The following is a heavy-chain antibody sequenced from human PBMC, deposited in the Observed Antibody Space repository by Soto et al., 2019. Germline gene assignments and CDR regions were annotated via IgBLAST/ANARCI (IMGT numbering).Heavy chain of an antibody. Sequence: ESGGGLIQPGGSLKLSCAASGFTVGNNYMSWVRQDPGKGLEWVSLIYSTGTTKYADSVKGRFTVSRDNAKNTLYLQMNSLRAEDTAVYYCAKDGRGSGSHYNSFGYWGQGTLVTVSS. CDR2: IYSTGTT. V-gene: IGHV3-53*01. CDR1: GFTVGNNY. CDR3: AKDGRGSGSHYNSFGY. J-gene: IGHJ4*02. D-gene: IGHD3-10*01.